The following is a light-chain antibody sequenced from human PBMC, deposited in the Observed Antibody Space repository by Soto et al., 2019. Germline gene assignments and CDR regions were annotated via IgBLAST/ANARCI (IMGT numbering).Light chain of an antibody. V-gene: IGKV3-15*01. CDR3: QQYNTWPWT. CDR1: QTISNS. Sequence: ETLMTQSPATLSVSPAARATLYCRASQTISNSLAWYQQKPGQAPRLLIFGAAPRATGVPARFSGGGSGTLLTLTISSLQSEDFGVYYCQQYNTWPWTFGQGTKVDSK. CDR2: GAA. J-gene: IGKJ1*01.